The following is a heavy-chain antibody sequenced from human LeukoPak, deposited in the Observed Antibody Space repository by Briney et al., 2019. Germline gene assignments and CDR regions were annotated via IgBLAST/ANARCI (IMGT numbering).Heavy chain of an antibody. Sequence: PGGSLRLSCTASGFTFSNHAMSWVRQAPGKGLEWVSALSGSGGNTYYADSVKGRFTISRDNSKNTLYLQMNSLRAEDTAVYYCARARVAVAGSFDYWGQGTLVTVSS. CDR3: ARARVAVAGSFDY. V-gene: IGHV3-23*01. D-gene: IGHD6-19*01. CDR1: GFTFSNHA. CDR2: LSGSGGNT. J-gene: IGHJ4*02.